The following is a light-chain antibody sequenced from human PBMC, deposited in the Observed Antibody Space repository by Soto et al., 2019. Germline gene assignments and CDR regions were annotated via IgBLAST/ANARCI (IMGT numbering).Light chain of an antibody. J-gene: IGKJ4*01. CDR3: QQRSHWPPLT. CDR1: QSILSL. CDR2: DAS. V-gene: IGKV3-11*01. Sequence: EIVLTQSPAVLSLSPGERAILSCRASQSILSLLAWYQQKPGQAPRLLIYDASNRATGIPARFSGSGSGTDFTLTISSLEPEDFAVYYCQQRSHWPPLTFGGGTKVEIK.